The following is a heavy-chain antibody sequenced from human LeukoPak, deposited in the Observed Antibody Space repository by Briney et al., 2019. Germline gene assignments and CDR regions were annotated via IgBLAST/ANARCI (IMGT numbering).Heavy chain of an antibody. Sequence: GGSLRLSCAASGFTFSAYGMHGVRQAPGKGLEWVAFIRFDETTTYYADSVKGRFTVSRDNSKNTLYLQMNSLRAEDTAVYYCAKDRYCSSTSCPGAFDIWGQGTMVTVSS. V-gene: IGHV3-30*02. CDR2: IRFDETTT. CDR3: AKDRYCSSTSCPGAFDI. D-gene: IGHD2-2*01. CDR1: GFTFSAYG. J-gene: IGHJ3*02.